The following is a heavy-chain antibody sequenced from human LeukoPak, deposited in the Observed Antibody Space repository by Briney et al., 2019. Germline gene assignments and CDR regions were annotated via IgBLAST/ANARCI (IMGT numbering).Heavy chain of an antibody. V-gene: IGHV4-34*09. J-gene: IGHJ4*02. CDR3: ARVRPPYYYDSSGYFSYFDY. CDR2: INHSGST. CDR1: GGSFSGYY. Sequence: NPSETLSLTCAVYGGSFSGYYWSWIRQPPGKGLEWIGEINHSGSTNYNPSLKSRVTISVDTSKNQFSLKLSSVTAADTAVYYCARVRPPYYYDSSGYFSYFDYWGQGTLVAVSS. D-gene: IGHD3-22*01.